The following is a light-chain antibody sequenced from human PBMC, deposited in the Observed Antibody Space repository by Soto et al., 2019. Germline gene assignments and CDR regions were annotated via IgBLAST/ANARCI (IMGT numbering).Light chain of an antibody. J-gene: IGLJ3*02. V-gene: IGLV1-40*01. CDR1: SSNIGAGYD. CDR2: GNS. CDR3: QSYDSSLSGWV. Sequence: QSVLTQPPSVSGAPGQRVTISCTGSSSNIGAGYDVHWYQQLPGTAPKLLIYGNSNRPSGVPDLFSGSKSGTSAFLAITGLDAEDDADYYCQSYDSSLSGWVFGGGTKLTVL.